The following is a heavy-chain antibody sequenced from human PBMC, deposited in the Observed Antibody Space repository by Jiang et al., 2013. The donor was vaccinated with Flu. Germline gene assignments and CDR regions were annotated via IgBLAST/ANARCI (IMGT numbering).Heavy chain of an antibody. CDR3: AHSNVTGGWYTDY. V-gene: IGHV2-5*02. Sequence: KPTQTLTLTCTFSGFSLTTIGVGVGWVRQPPGGALECFAFVYWDDDKEYNPSLRSRLTITKDTSKNQVVLTMTNMDPVDTATYYCAHSNVTGGWYTDYWGQGTLVTVSS. CDR1: GFSLTTIGVG. J-gene: IGHJ4*02. CDR2: VYWDDDK. D-gene: IGHD6-19*01.